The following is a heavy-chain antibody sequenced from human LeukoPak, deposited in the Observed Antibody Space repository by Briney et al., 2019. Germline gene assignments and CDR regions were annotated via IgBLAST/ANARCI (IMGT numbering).Heavy chain of an antibody. CDR1: GYTFTGYY. V-gene: IGHV1-2*02. CDR3: ARDYYDGRGYYLGLDY. Sequence: ASVKVSCKASGYTFTGYYMHWVRQAPGQGLEWMGWINPNSGGTNYAQKFQGRVTMTRDTSISTAYMELSRLRSDDTAVYYCARDYYDGRGYYLGLDYGGQGTLVTVPS. J-gene: IGHJ4*02. D-gene: IGHD3-22*01. CDR2: INPNSGGT.